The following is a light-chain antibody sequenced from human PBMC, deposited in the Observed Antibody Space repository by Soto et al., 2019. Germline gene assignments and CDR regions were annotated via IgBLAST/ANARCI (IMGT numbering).Light chain of an antibody. V-gene: IGLV2-14*01. CDR2: EVS. J-gene: IGLJ1*01. CDR3: SSHSATSPYV. Sequence: QSALTQPASVSGSPGQSITISCTGTSNDVGEYNYVSWYQQQPGKAPKLIIYEVSHRPSGISNRFSGSKSGNTASLTISGLHVEDEADYYCSSHSATSPYVFGTGTKVTVL. CDR1: SNDVGEYNY.